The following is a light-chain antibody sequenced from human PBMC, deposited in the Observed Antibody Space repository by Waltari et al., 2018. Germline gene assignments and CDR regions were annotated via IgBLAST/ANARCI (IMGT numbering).Light chain of an antibody. CDR3: QSYDMRLSGVV. CDR2: NNN. V-gene: IGLV1-40*01. J-gene: IGLJ3*02. CDR1: TSNIGGGYH. Sequence: QSVLTQPPSVSAAPGQRVSISCTGNTSNIGGGYHVHWYQQIPGTVPKLLIYNNNNRPSGVPDRFSGSKSVTSASLAISGLQAEDEAHYYCQSYDMRLSGVVFGGGTKLTVL.